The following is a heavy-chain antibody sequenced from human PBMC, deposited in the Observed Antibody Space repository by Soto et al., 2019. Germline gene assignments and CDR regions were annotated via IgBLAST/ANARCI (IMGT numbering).Heavy chain of an antibody. CDR2: INQSGFT. CDR1: GVSFSGYY. D-gene: IGHD6-13*01. J-gene: IGHJ4*02. V-gene: IGHV4-34*01. Sequence: SETLSLTCAVYGVSFSGYYWTWIRQPPGKGPEWIGEINQSGFTNYNPSLESRVTMSVDTSRNQFSLRLSSVTAADTAVYYCARFPFDRSSWTNPRYFDYWGQGTLVTVSS. CDR3: ARFPFDRSSWTNPRYFDY.